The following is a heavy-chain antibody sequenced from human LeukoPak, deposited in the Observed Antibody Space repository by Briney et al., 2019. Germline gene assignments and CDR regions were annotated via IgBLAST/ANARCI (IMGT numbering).Heavy chain of an antibody. CDR3: ASQRIAAAGMRIARWHNWFDP. V-gene: IGHV3-21*01. CDR1: GFTFSSYS. D-gene: IGHD6-13*01. Sequence: PGGSLRLSCAASGFTFSSYSMTWVRQAPGKGLEWVSSISSSSSYIYYADSVKGRFTISRDNAKNSLYLQMNSLRAEDTAVYYCASQRIAAAGMRIARWHNWFDPWGQGTLVTVSS. CDR2: ISSSSSYI. J-gene: IGHJ5*02.